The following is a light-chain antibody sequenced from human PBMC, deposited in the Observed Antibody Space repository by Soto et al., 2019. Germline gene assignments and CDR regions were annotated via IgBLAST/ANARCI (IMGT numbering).Light chain of an antibody. J-gene: IGKJ1*01. CDR2: ASS. Sequence: IVLTQSPGTLSLSPGERATLSCTTSQSRGSNFLAWYQHQPGQAPRLLSYASSNRATGIPDRFSGSASGTDFTLTINRLEPEDFAVYYCQHYVTSLTTFGQGTKVDIK. CDR3: QHYVTSLTT. V-gene: IGKV3-20*01. CDR1: QSRGSNF.